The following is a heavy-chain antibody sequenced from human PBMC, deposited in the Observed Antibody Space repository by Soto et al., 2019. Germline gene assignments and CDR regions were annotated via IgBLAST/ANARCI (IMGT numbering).Heavy chain of an antibody. Sequence: EVQLVESGGGLVQPGGSLRLSCAASGFTLSSYDIHWVRQATGEGLAWVSGIGSGGDTHYADSAKGRLIISREDGKNSLYLQMNNLRVGDTAVYYCTRKTPPTGMEVWGQGAMVTVSS. D-gene: IGHD2-15*01. CDR2: IGSGGDT. CDR1: GFTLSSYD. CDR3: TRKTPPTGMEV. J-gene: IGHJ6*02. V-gene: IGHV3-13*01.